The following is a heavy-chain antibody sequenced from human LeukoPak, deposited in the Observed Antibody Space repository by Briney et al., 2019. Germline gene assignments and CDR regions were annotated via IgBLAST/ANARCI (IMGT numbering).Heavy chain of an antibody. D-gene: IGHD3-10*01. CDR3: ARVVLYGSGRLSWPNYGMDV. CDR1: GYTFTGYY. V-gene: IGHV1-2*02. CDR2: INPNSVGT. J-gene: IGHJ6*02. Sequence: ASVKVSCKASGYTFTGYYMHWVPQAPGQGLEWLGWINPNSVGTNYAQKFQGRVTMTRDTSISTAYMELSRLRSDDTAVYYCARVVLYGSGRLSWPNYGMDVWGQGTTVSVSS.